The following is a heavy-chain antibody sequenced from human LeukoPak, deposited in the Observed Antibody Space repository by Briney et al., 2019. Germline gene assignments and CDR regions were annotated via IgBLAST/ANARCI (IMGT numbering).Heavy chain of an antibody. V-gene: IGHV4-30-4*01. CDR1: GGSISSGDYY. D-gene: IGHD5-18*01. CDR3: ARDRSPDTAIDY. Sequence: SETLSLTCTVSGGSISSGDYYWSWIRQPPGKGLEWIGYIYYSGSTYYNPSLKSRVTISVDTSKNQFSLKLSPVTAADTAVYYCARDRSPDTAIDYWGQGTLVTVSS. CDR2: IYYSGST. J-gene: IGHJ4*02.